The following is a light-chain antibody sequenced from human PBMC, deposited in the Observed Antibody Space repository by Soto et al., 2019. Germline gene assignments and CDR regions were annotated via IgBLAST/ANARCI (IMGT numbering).Light chain of an antibody. Sequence: DIQMTQSPSSLSASVGDRVTITCRASQSISSYLNWYQQKPGKAPKLLIYAASSLQSGVTSRFSGSGSGTDFTLTISSLQPEDFATYYCQQSYSTPIFGPGTKVDIK. V-gene: IGKV1-39*01. J-gene: IGKJ3*01. CDR3: QQSYSTPI. CDR2: AAS. CDR1: QSISSY.